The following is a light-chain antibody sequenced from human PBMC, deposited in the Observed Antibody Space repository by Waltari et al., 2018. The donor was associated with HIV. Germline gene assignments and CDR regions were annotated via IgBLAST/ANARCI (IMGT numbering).Light chain of an antibody. V-gene: IGKV3-20*01. J-gene: IGKJ2*01. CDR2: GAS. CDR1: QSVTSSY. CDR3: QQYGSSPGT. Sequence: ELVLTQSPGTLSLSPGEKATLSCRASQSVTSSYLGWYQQKVGQPPRLLIYGASSRASGIPDRFSGSGSGTNFTLTISRLDPEDFAVYYCQQYGSSPGTFGQGTKLEIK.